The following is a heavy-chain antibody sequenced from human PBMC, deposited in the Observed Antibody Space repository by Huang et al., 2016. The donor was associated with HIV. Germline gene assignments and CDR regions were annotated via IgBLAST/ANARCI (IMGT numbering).Heavy chain of an antibody. J-gene: IGHJ6*02. D-gene: IGHD5-18*01. V-gene: IGHV5-51*01. CDR3: ARLDTARNYYYYGLDV. CDR2: IYPKDSDT. Sequence: EEQLVQSGAEVKKPGESLKISCEGSGYSFAKYWIGWVRQMPGKGLEWRGIIYPKDSDTRDSPSFQGQVSISADKSISTAYLQWSSLKASDTAMYYCARLDTARNYYYYGLDVWGQGTSVIVSS. CDR1: GYSFAKYW.